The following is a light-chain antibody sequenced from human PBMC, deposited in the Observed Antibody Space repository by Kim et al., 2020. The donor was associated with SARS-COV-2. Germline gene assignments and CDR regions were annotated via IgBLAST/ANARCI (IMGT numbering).Light chain of an antibody. CDR3: QQYNNWPPVYT. CDR2: GAS. CDR1: QSVSSN. Sequence: PGEKATLSCRASQSVSSNLAWYQQKPGQAPRLLIYGASTRATGIPARFSGSGSGTEFTLTISSLQSEDFAVYYCQQYNNWPPVYTFGQGTKLEIK. V-gene: IGKV3-15*01. J-gene: IGKJ2*01.